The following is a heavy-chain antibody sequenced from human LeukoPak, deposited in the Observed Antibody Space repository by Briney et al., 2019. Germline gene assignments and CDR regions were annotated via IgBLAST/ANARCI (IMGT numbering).Heavy chain of an antibody. CDR2: ISTYSDKT. CDR1: GHTFTSYG. J-gene: IGHJ4*02. V-gene: IGHV1-18*01. D-gene: IGHD2-15*01. CDR3: ARDNCSGGNCNAYYDF. Sequence: ASVKVSCKASGHTFTSYGISWVRQAPGQGLEWMGWISTYSDKTNYVQRLQGRVTMTTDTSTSTAYMELRSLTSDDTAVYYCARDNCSGGNCNAYYDFWGQGALVTVSS.